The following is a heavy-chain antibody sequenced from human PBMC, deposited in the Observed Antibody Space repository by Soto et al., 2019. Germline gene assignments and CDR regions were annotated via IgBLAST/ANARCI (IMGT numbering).Heavy chain of an antibody. CDR1: GGTFSSYA. D-gene: IGHD2-15*01. CDR2: IIAGNGNT. V-gene: IGHV1-69*10. CDR3: ARGPGGPDGPGDY. J-gene: IGHJ4*02. Sequence: SVKVSCKASGGTFSSYAISWVRQAPGQGLEWMGGIIAGNGNTNYAQKFQGRVTITRDTSASTAYMELSSLRSEDTAVYYCARGPGGPDGPGDYWGQGTLVTVSS.